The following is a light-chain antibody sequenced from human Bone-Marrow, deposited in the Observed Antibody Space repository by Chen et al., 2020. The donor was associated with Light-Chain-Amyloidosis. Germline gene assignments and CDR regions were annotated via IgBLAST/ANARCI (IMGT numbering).Light chain of an antibody. Sequence: QSALTQPASVSGSPGQSITISCTGTSSDVGGDNHVSRYQQHPDKAPKLMIYEFTNRPSWVPDLFSGSQSDNTASLTISGLQTEDEADYFCSSYTITTTLVFGSGTRVTVL. CDR1: SSDVGGDNH. CDR3: SSYTITTTLV. V-gene: IGLV2-14*01. J-gene: IGLJ1*01. CDR2: EFT.